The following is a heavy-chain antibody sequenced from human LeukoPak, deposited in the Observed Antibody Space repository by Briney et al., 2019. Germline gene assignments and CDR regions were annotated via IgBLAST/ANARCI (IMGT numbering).Heavy chain of an antibody. CDR2: TLYGGRT. V-gene: IGHV4-59*01. D-gene: IGHD3-22*01. Sequence: SETLSLTCTVSDGSIRNFYWNWFRQPPGKRLEWIGHTLYGGRTDYNPSLESRVTISVDTSKSQFSLNLRSVTTTDTAVYYCARSGHFDASGYFVVDYWGQGALVTVSS. CDR1: DGSIRNFY. CDR3: ARSGHFDASGYFVVDY. J-gene: IGHJ4*02.